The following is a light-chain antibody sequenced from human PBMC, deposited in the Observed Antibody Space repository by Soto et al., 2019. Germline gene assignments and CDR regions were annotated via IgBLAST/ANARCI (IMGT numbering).Light chain of an antibody. Sequence: EVVMTQSPATLSVSPGEGATPSCRASQSVSNHLAWYQQRPGQAPRLLIYGASTRATGIPARFSGSGSGTEFTLTISSLQSEDFALYYCQHYYDWRRTFGQGTKVDIK. CDR2: GAS. CDR3: QHYYDWRRT. CDR1: QSVSNH. J-gene: IGKJ1*01. V-gene: IGKV3-15*01.